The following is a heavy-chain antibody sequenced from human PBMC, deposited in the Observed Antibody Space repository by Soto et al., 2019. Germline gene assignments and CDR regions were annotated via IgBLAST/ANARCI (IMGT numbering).Heavy chain of an antibody. CDR3: ATYYDFWSGYYKYYFDY. V-gene: IGHV3-23*01. Sequence: GGSLRLSCAASGFTFSSYAMSWVRQAPGKGLEWVSAISGSGGSTYYADSVKGRFTISRDNSKNTLYLQMNSLRAEDTAVYYCATYYDFWSGYYKYYFDYWGQGTLVTVSS. D-gene: IGHD3-3*01. CDR2: ISGSGGST. J-gene: IGHJ4*02. CDR1: GFTFSSYA.